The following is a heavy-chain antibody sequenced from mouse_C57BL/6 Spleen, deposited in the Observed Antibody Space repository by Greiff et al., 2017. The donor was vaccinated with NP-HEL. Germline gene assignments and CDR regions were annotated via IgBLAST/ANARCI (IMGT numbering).Heavy chain of an antibody. V-gene: IGHV1-50*01. Sequence: QVQLQQPGAELVKPGASVKPSCKASGYTFTSYWMQWVKQRPGQGLEWIGEIDPSDSYTNYNQKFKGKATLTVDTSSSTAYMQLSSLTSEDSAVYYCARLVTTWFAYWGQGTLVTVSA. CDR3: ARLVTTWFAY. J-gene: IGHJ3*01. CDR2: IDPSDSYT. D-gene: IGHD2-1*01. CDR1: GYTFTSYW.